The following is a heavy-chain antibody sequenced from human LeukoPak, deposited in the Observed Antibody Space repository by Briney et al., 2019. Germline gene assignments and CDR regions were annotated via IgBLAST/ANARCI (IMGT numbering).Heavy chain of an antibody. V-gene: IGHV3-23*01. D-gene: IGHD3-16*02. CDR1: GFSFSIYA. CDR2: VNGNGGST. Sequence: GGSLRLSCAASGFSFSIYAMSWVRQAPGKGLEWVSGVNGNGGSTSYADSVKGRFTIFRDNSKNTVYLQMNSLRVEDTAVYYCAKSLYGGCDYWGQGTVVTVSS. J-gene: IGHJ4*02. CDR3: AKSLYGGCDY.